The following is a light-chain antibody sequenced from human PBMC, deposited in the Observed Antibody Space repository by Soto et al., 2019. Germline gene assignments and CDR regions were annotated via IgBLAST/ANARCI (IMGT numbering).Light chain of an antibody. CDR1: QSVSIY. Sequence: EIVLTQSPATLSLSPGERATLSCRASQSVSIYLAWYQQKPGQAPRLLMYDASNRATGIPARFSGSGSGTDFTLTISSLEPEDFAVYYCQQRSNWPVTFGQGTKVEIK. V-gene: IGKV3-11*01. J-gene: IGKJ1*01. CDR3: QQRSNWPVT. CDR2: DAS.